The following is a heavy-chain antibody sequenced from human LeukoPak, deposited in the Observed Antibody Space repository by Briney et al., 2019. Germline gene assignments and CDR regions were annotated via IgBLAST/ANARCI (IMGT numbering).Heavy chain of an antibody. CDR3: AKAGSLATPTPYYFDP. Sequence: GGSLRLSCVASGFTFSSYAMNWVRQAPGKGLEWVSAFSGSGDSTYYADSVKGRFTISRDNSKNMSYLQMNSLRAEDTAVYYCAKAGSLATPTPYYFDPWGQGTLVTVSS. V-gene: IGHV3-23*01. D-gene: IGHD5-24*01. CDR1: GFTFSSYA. CDR2: FSGSGDST. J-gene: IGHJ4*02.